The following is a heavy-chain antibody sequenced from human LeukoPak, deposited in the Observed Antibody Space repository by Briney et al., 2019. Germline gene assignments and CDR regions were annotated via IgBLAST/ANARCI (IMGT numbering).Heavy chain of an antibody. CDR2: ISWNSGSI. J-gene: IGHJ3*02. V-gene: IGHV3-9*01. CDR3: AKGRSVVTAIALDAFDI. CDR1: GFTFDDYA. D-gene: IGHD2-21*02. Sequence: GGSLRLSCAASGFTFDDYAMHWVRQAPGEGLEWVSGISWNSGSIGYADSVKGRFTISRDNTKNSLYLQMNSLRAEDTALYYCAKGRSVVTAIALDAFDIWGQGTMVTVSS.